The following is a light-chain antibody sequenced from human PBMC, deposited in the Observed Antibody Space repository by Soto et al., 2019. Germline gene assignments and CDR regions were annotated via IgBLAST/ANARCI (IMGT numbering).Light chain of an antibody. CDR3: QQRSTRPAGIT. J-gene: IGKJ5*01. V-gene: IGKV3-11*01. CDR2: DAS. CDR1: QSVSSY. Sequence: EIVLTQSPATLSLSPGERATLSCRASQSVSSYLAWYQQKPGQAPRLLIYDASNRATGIPARFSGSGSGTDFTLTISSLEPEDFAVYYCQQRSTRPAGITFGQGTRLEIK.